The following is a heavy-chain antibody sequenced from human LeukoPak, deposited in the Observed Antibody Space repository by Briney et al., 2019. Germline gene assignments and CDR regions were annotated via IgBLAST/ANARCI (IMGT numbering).Heavy chain of an antibody. Sequence: ASGKFSCTASGYTFIGYYMHWVRPAPGQGLEWMGLSNPNSGCTNYAQKFQGRVTMTRDTSISTAYMEMSRLRSDDTAVYYCATDIVATIKDYWGQGTLVTVSS. CDR3: ATDIVATIKDY. J-gene: IGHJ4*02. CDR2: SNPNSGCT. CDR1: GYTFIGYY. V-gene: IGHV1-2*02. D-gene: IGHD5-12*01.